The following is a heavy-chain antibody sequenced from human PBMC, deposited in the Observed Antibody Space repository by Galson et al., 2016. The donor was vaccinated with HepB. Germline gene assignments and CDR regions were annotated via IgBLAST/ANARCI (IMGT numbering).Heavy chain of an antibody. D-gene: IGHD3-16*01. CDR2: ISFDGKTK. CDR3: ARRSRLNYYDHYNMDV. CDR1: GFTFSSHG. V-gene: IGHV3-30*03. J-gene: IGHJ6*02. Sequence: SLRLSCAASGFTFSSHGTHWVRQAPGKGLEWVAVISFDGKTKYYADSVKGRLIISRDNSANSLYLQINSLRRDDTAVYYCARRSRLNYYDHYNMDVWGLGTTVIVS.